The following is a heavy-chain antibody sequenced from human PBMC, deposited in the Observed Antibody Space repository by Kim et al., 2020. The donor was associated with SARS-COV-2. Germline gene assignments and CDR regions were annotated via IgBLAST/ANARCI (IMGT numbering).Heavy chain of an antibody. CDR3: ARDKVMITFGGVIVDIFDY. CDR1: GFTFSSYW. D-gene: IGHD3-16*02. J-gene: IGHJ4*02. CDR2: INSDWSST. V-gene: IGHV3-74*01. Sequence: GGSLRLSCAASGFTFSSYWMHWVRQAPGKGLVWVSRINSDWSSTSYADSVKGRFTISRDNAKNTLYLQMNSLRAEDTAVYYCARDKVMITFGGVIVDIFDYWGQGTLVTVSS.